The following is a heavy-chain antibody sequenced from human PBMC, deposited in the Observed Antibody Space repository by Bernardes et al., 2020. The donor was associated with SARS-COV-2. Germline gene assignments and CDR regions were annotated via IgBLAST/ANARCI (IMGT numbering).Heavy chain of an antibody. Sequence: SVKVSCKVSGNSLTAASIYWVRQAPGKGLEWMGSFDPQYGDPIYAQKFQGRITMTEDTSTDTAYMELSGLRSEDTAVYYCATDSISGIVIMAWVYWGQGTLVTVSS. V-gene: IGHV1-24*01. J-gene: IGHJ4*02. CDR1: GNSLTAAS. CDR3: ATDSISGIVIMAWVY. D-gene: IGHD3-3*01. CDR2: FDPQYGDP.